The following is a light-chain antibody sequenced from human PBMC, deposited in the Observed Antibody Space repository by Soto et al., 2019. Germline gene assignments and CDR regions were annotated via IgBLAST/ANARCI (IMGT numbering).Light chain of an antibody. CDR1: SSDVGGYND. J-gene: IGLJ3*02. CDR3: SSYTSSSTLGV. Sequence: QSALTQPASVSGSPGQSITISCTGTSSDVGGYNDVSWYQQHPGKAPKLMIYEVSNRPSGVSNRFSGSKSGNTAPLTISGLQAEDEADYYCSSYTSSSTLGVFGGGTKLTVL. V-gene: IGLV2-14*01. CDR2: EVS.